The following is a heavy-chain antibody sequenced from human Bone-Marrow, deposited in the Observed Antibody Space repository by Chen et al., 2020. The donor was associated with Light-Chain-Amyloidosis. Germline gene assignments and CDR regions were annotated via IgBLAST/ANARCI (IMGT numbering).Heavy chain of an antibody. CDR3: ARVGYYESSGYHSAPDY. Sequence: QVQLQESGPGLVKPSETLSLTCAVSGYSISSGYYWGWIRQPPGKGLDWIGSIYHSGSTYYNPSLKSRVTISVDTSKNQFSLRLTSVTAADTAVYYCARVGYYESSGYHSAPDYWGQGTLVPVSS. CDR2: IYHSGST. CDR1: GYSISSGYY. V-gene: IGHV4-38-2*01. D-gene: IGHD3-22*01. J-gene: IGHJ4*02.